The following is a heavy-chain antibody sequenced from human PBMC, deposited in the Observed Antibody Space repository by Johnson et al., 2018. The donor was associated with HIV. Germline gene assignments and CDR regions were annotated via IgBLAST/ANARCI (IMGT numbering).Heavy chain of an antibody. D-gene: IGHD6-19*01. CDR1: GFTFSSYA. CDR3: AKAGAVAGPGINAFDI. J-gene: IGHJ3*02. CDR2: ISGSGGST. Sequence: VQLVESGGGLVQPGGSLRLSCAASGFTFSSYAMSWVRQAPGKGLEWVSAISGSGGSTYYADSVKGRFTISRDNAKKSLYLQMNSLRAEDTALYYCAKAGAVAGPGINAFDIWGQGTMVTVSS. V-gene: IGHV3-23*04.